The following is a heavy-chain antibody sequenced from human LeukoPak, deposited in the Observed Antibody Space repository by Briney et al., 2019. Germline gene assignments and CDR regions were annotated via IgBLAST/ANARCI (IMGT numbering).Heavy chain of an antibody. CDR1: GGSVSNYY. V-gene: IGHV4-59*08. J-gene: IGHJ4*02. D-gene: IGHD6-6*01. Sequence: PSETLSLTCSVTGGSVSNYYWSWIRQPPGKGLEWIGYVYYTGSTNYNPSLKSRVTMFEDKSKNQFSLRLYSVTVADTAVYYCARHFAYSSSSYFDYWGQGSLVTVSS. CDR2: VYYTGST. CDR3: ARHFAYSSSSYFDY.